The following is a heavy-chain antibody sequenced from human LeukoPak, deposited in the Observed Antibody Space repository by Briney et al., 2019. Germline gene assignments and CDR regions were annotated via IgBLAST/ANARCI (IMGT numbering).Heavy chain of an antibody. CDR2: INHSGST. CDR1: GGSFSGYY. CDR3: ARERTLTDAFDI. J-gene: IGHJ3*02. V-gene: IGHV4-34*01. D-gene: IGHD3/OR15-3a*01. Sequence: PSETLSLTCAVYGGSFSGYYWSWIRQPPGKGLEWIGEINHSGSTKYNPSLESRVTMSVDTSKNQFSLKLSSVTAADTAVYYCARERTLTDAFDIWGQGTMVTVSS.